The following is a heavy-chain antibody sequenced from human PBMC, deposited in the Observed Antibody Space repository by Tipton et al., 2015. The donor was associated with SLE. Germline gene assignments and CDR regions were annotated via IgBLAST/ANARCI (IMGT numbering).Heavy chain of an antibody. Sequence: TLSLTCTVSGYSISSGYYWGWIRQPPGKGLEWIGSIYHSGSTYYNPSLKSRVTISVDTSKNQFSLKLSSVTAADTAVYYCASCSGSFPFDYWGQGTLVTVSS. D-gene: IGHD1-26*01. CDR2: IYHSGST. CDR3: ASCSGSFPFDY. CDR1: GYSISSGYY. J-gene: IGHJ4*02. V-gene: IGHV4-38-2*02.